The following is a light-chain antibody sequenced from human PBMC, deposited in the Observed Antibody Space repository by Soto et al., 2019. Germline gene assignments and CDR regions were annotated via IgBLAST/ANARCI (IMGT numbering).Light chain of an antibody. V-gene: IGLV1-40*01. CDR1: SSNIGAGYD. J-gene: IGLJ3*02. CDR2: GND. CDR3: AAWDDSLSGWV. Sequence: QSVLTQPPSVSGAPGQGVTISCTGSSSNIGAGYDVHWYQQLPGAAPKLLIFGNDNRPSGVPDRFSGSRSGTSASLAITGLQAEDEADYYCAAWDDSLSGWVFGGGTKLTVL.